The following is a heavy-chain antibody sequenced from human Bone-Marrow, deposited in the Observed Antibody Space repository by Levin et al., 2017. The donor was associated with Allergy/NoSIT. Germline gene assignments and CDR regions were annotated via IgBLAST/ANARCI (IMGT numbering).Heavy chain of an antibody. J-gene: IGHJ3*02. Sequence: GGSLRLSCAASGFTFSSYEMNWVRQAPGKGLEWVSYISSSGSTIYYADSVKGRFTISRDNAKNSLYLQMNSLRAEDTAVYYCARDLTYYDILTGYGNDAFDIWGQGTMVTVSS. CDR2: ISSSGSTI. D-gene: IGHD3-9*01. CDR1: GFTFSSYE. CDR3: ARDLTYYDILTGYGNDAFDI. V-gene: IGHV3-48*03.